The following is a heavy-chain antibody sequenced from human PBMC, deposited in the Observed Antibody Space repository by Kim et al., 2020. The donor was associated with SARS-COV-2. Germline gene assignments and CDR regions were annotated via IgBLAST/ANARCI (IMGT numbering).Heavy chain of an antibody. CDR1: GFTFSSYA. D-gene: IGHD3-22*01. Sequence: GGSLRLSCAASGFTFSSYAMHWVRQAPGKGLEWVAVIWYDGSNKYYADSVKGRFTISRDNSKNTLYLQMNSLRAEDTAVYYCAKDSLGDYYDSSGYEPSAFDIWGQGTMVTVSS. CDR2: IWYDGSNK. V-gene: IGHV3-33*06. J-gene: IGHJ3*02. CDR3: AKDSLGDYYDSSGYEPSAFDI.